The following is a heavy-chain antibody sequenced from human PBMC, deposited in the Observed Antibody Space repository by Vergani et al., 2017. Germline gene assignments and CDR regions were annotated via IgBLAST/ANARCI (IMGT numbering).Heavy chain of an antibody. V-gene: IGHV3-74*01. Sequence: EVELVESGGGLVQPGGSLRLSCAASGFTFNESWMHWARQVPGKGLVWVSGMNGDGDTISYADSVKGRFTISRDNAKNTLFLQMNSLRAEDTAVYYCARARKFRGGVVWENWFDPWGQGTLVTVSS. CDR3: ARARKFRGGVVWENWFDP. CDR1: GFTFNESW. CDR2: MNGDGDTI. J-gene: IGHJ5*02. D-gene: IGHD3-3*01.